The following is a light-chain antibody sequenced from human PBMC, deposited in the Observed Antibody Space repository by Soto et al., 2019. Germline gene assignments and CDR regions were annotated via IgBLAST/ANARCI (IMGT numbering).Light chain of an antibody. Sequence: QSVLTQPPSASGTPGQRVTISCSGSRSNIGSNTVNWYQHLPGTAPKLLIYYNNQRPSGVPDRFSGSKSGTSASLAISGLQSEDESDYYCAAWDDTLKRYVFGTGTKLTVL. J-gene: IGLJ1*01. CDR1: RSNIGSNT. CDR2: YNN. V-gene: IGLV1-44*01. CDR3: AAWDDTLKRYV.